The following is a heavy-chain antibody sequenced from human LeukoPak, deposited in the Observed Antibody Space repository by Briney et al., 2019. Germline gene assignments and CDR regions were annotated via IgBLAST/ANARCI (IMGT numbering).Heavy chain of an antibody. D-gene: IGHD5-18*01. CDR1: GYSISSGYY. Sequence: SETLSLTCAVSGYSISSGYYWGWIRQPPGKGLEWIGSIYHSGSTYYNPSLKSRVTISVDTSKNQFSLKLSSVTAADTAVYYCARVGPRGSYGFGYWGQGTLVTVSS. CDR3: ARVGPRGSYGFGY. CDR2: IYHSGST. J-gene: IGHJ4*02. V-gene: IGHV4-38-2*01.